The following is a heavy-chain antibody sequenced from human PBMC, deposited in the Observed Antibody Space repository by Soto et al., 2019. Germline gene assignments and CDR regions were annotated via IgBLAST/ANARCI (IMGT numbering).Heavy chain of an antibody. V-gene: IGHV3-23*01. Sequence: GGSLRLSCAASGFTFSSYAMSWVRQAPGKGLEWVSAISGSGGSTYYADSLKGRFTISRDNSKNTLYLQMNNLRADNTAVYYCAKEAPIKSNLGDAFDIWGQGTMVTVSS. CDR1: GFTFSSYA. CDR2: ISGSGGST. D-gene: IGHD7-27*01. J-gene: IGHJ3*02. CDR3: AKEAPIKSNLGDAFDI.